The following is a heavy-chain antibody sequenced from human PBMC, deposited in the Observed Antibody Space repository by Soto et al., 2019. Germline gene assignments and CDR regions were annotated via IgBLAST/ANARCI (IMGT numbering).Heavy chain of an antibody. V-gene: IGHV1-69*12. Sequence: HVHLVQSGAEVKKPGSSVKVSCKASGGTFSNHAINWVRQAPGQGLEWMGRIIPIFTTTNYAQKFQGRVTITADESTITAYMELSSLKHDDTAVYYCAREVAADGTFREDVFDIWGQGTLVTVSS. J-gene: IGHJ3*02. D-gene: IGHD6-13*01. CDR3: AREVAADGTFREDVFDI. CDR2: IIPIFTTT. CDR1: GGTFSNHA.